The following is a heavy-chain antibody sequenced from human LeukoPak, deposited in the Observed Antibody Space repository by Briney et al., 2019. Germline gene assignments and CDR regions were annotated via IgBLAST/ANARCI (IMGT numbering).Heavy chain of an antibody. J-gene: IGHJ4*02. CDR1: GFTFSSYE. V-gene: IGHV3-48*03. D-gene: IGHD3-10*01. CDR3: ARGEYYFDY. CDR2: ISSSGSTI. Sequence: GGSLRLSCAASGFTFSSYEMNWVRQAPGKRLEWVSYISSSGSTIYYADSVKGRFTISRDNAKNSLYLQMNSLRAEDTAVYYCARGEYYFDYWGQGTLVTVSS.